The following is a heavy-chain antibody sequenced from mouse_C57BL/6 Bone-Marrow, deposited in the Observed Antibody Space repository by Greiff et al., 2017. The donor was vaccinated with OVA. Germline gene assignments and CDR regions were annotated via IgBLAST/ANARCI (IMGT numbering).Heavy chain of an antibody. D-gene: IGHD1-1*01. CDR1: GYTFTSYW. Sequence: VQLQQPGAELVKPGASVKMSCKASGYTFTSYWITWVKRRPGQGLEWIGDIYPGSGSTNYNEKFKSKATLTVDTSSSTAYMQLSSLTSEDSAVYYCAKGPHYYGSSPFDYWGQGTTLTVSS. J-gene: IGHJ2*01. CDR2: IYPGSGST. CDR3: AKGPHYYGSSPFDY. V-gene: IGHV1-55*01.